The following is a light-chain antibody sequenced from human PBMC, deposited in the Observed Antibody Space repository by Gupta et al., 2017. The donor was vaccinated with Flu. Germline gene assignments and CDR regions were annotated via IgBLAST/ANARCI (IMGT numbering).Light chain of an antibody. CDR2: STS. V-gene: IGLV7-43*01. Sequence: TVTLTCASSTGAVTSGYYPNWFQQKPGQAPRALMYSTSNKHSWTPARFSGSLLGGKAALTLSGVQPEDEAEYYCLLYYGGAQLVFGGGTKLTVL. CDR1: TGAVTSGYY. CDR3: LLYYGGAQLV. J-gene: IGLJ2*01.